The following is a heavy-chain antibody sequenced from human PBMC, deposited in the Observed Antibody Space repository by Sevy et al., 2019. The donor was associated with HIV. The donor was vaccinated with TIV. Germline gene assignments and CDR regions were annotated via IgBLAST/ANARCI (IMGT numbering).Heavy chain of an antibody. D-gene: IGHD5-18*01. CDR3: ARVGYSYAKYYFDY. J-gene: IGHJ4*02. CDR2: IKQDGSGK. Sequence: GGSLRLSCAASGFTFSSYWMSWVRQAPGKGLEWVANIKQDGSGKYYVDSVKGRFTISRDNAKNSLYLQMNSLRAEDTAVYYCARVGYSYAKYYFDYWGQGTLVTVSS. CDR1: GFTFSSYW. V-gene: IGHV3-7*01.